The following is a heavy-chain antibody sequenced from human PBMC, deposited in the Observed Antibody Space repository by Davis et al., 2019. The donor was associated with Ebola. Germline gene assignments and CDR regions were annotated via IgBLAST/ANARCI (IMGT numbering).Heavy chain of an antibody. CDR1: GYTFTSYG. J-gene: IGHJ4*02. Sequence: ASVKVSCKASGYTFTSYGISWVRQAPGQRLEWMGWISAYNGNTNYAQKLQGRVTMTTDTSTSTAYMELRSLRSEDTAVYYCARGSCSGGSCYSYDYWGQGTLVTVSS. D-gene: IGHD2-15*01. V-gene: IGHV1-18*04. CDR2: ISAYNGNT. CDR3: ARGSCSGGSCYSYDY.